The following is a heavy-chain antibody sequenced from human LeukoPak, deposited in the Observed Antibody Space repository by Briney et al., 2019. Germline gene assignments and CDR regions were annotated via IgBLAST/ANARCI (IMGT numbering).Heavy chain of an antibody. D-gene: IGHD1-14*01. J-gene: IGHJ4*02. CDR3: ARGRIDY. CDR2: IKDDGSEK. Sequence: GGSPRLSCVGSGFTFSSYWMTWVRRAPGKGLEWVANIKDDGSEKYSVDSVKGRFTISRDNAKNLLYLQMSSLRADETAVYYCARGRIDYWGQGTLVTVSS. V-gene: IGHV3-7*04. CDR1: GFTFSSYW.